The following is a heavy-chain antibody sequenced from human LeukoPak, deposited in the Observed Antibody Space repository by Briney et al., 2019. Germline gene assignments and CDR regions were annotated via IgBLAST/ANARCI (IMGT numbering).Heavy chain of an antibody. J-gene: IGHJ6*04. CDR1: GFTLSSYD. V-gene: IGHV3-30*03. Sequence: GGSLRLSCAASGFTLSSYDMHWVRQAPGKGLEWVAVISYDGSNKYYADSVKGRFTISRDNSKNTVYLQMNSLRAEDTGVYYCARDLGPYCSSNTCPPPDVWGKGTTVTVSS. D-gene: IGHD2-2*01. CDR3: ARDLGPYCSSNTCPPPDV. CDR2: ISYDGSNK.